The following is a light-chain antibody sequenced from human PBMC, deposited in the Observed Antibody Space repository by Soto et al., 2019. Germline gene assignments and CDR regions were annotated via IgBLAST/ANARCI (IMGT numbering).Light chain of an antibody. CDR2: KAS. J-gene: IGKJ1*01. CDR3: QHYNSYSEA. CDR1: QTISSW. Sequence: DIQMTHSPYSLSASVGDIVTITCRASQTISSWLAWYQQKPGKAPKLLIYKASTLKSGVPSRFSGSGSGTEFTLTISSLQPDDFATYYCQHYNSYSEAFGQGTKVDIK. V-gene: IGKV1-5*03.